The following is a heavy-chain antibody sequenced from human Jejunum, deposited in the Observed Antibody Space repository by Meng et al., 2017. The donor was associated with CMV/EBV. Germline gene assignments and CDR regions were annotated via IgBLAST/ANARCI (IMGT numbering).Heavy chain of an antibody. CDR1: GVTCSTYW. D-gene: IGHD1-14*01. CDR2: IKQDGSEK. V-gene: IGHV3-7*01. Sequence: LKISCAASGVTCSTYWMSWVRQAPGKGLEWVANIKQDGSEKFYVDSVKGRFTISRDNAKSSLYLQMNSLRAEDTAVYYCGRNRVDYWGQGTLVTVSS. J-gene: IGHJ4*02. CDR3: GRNRVDY.